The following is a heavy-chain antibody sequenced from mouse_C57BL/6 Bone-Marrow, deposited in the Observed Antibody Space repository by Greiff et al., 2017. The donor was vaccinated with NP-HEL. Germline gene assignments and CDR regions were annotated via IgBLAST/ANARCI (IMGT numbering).Heavy chain of an antibody. D-gene: IGHD1-1*02. CDR3: ASPYGIGWAMDY. CDR1: GFTFSSYG. Sequence: EVMLVESGGDLVKPGGSLKLSCAASGFTFSSYGMSWVRQTPDKRLEWVATISSGGSYTYYPDSVKGRFTISRDNAKNTLYLLMRSLKSEDTAMYYCASPYGIGWAMDYWGQGTSVTVSA. CDR2: ISSGGSYT. J-gene: IGHJ4*01. V-gene: IGHV5-6*01.